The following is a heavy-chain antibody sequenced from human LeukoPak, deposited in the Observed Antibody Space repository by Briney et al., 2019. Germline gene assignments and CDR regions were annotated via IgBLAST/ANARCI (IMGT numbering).Heavy chain of an antibody. CDR3: ARVEATTGRNYHYYYMDV. CDR1: GLTFSDSA. Sequence: GGSLRLSCTFSGLTFSDSAVTWVRQAPGKGLEWVSSINSGSTYMYYADSVKGRFTISRDNAKNSLHLQMDSLRAEDTAVYFCARVEATTGRNYHYYYMDVWGKGTTVIVSS. V-gene: IGHV3-21*01. J-gene: IGHJ6*03. D-gene: IGHD1-1*01. CDR2: INSGSTYM.